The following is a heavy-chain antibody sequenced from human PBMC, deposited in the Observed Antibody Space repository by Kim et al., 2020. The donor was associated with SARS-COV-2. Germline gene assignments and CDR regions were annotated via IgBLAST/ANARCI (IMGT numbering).Heavy chain of an antibody. J-gene: IGHJ6*02. CDR1: GYSFTSYW. Sequence: GESLKISCKGSGYSFTSYWIGWVRQMPGKGLEWMGIIYPGDSDTRYSPSFQGQVTISADKSISTAYLQWSSLKASDTAMYYCARPQKVRSRLGGMDVWGQGTTVTVSS. D-gene: IGHD6-25*01. V-gene: IGHV5-51*01. CDR3: ARPQKVRSRLGGMDV. CDR2: IYPGDSDT.